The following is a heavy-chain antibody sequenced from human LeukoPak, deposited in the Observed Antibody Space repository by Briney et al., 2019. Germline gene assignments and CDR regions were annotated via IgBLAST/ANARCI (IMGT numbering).Heavy chain of an antibody. CDR1: GYTFTSYD. J-gene: IGHJ5*02. D-gene: IGHD2-2*01. CDR2: MNPNSGNT. V-gene: IGHV1-8*03. Sequence: GASVKVSCKASGYTFTSYDINWLRQATGQGLEWMGWMNPNSGNTGYAQKFQGRVTITRNTSISTAYMELSSLRSEDTAVYYCARAYCSSTSCYLRFDPWGQGTLVTVSS. CDR3: ARAYCSSTSCYLRFDP.